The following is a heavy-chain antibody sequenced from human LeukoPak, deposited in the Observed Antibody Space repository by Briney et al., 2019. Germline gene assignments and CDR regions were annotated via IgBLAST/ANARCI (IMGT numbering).Heavy chain of an antibody. CDR2: INHVGST. D-gene: IGHD7-27*01. CDR3: AGETGNSDAFDI. CDR1: GGSFSGYY. J-gene: IGHJ3*02. V-gene: IGHV4-34*01. Sequence: SETLSLTCAVYGGSFSGYYWTWIRQPPGKGLEWIGEINHVGSTKYNPSLKSRATMSVDPSKNQFSLQLNSVTPDDTAVYYCAGETGNSDAFDIWGQGTMVTVSS.